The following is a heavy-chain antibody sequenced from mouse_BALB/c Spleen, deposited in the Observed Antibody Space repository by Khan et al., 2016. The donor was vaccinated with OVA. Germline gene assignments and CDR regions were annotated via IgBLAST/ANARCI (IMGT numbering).Heavy chain of an antibody. Sequence: VQLQQSGAELVRPGALVKLSCKASGFNIKDCYMHWVKQRPEQGLEWIGWIDPENGNTIYDPKIQGKATITADTSSNTPYLQLSSLTSEYTAVYYCVRSFNANYVEDYWGQGTSVTVSS. CDR2: IDPENGNT. J-gene: IGHJ4*01. CDR1: GFNIKDCY. CDR3: VRSFNANYVEDY. V-gene: IGHV14-1*02. D-gene: IGHD2-1*01.